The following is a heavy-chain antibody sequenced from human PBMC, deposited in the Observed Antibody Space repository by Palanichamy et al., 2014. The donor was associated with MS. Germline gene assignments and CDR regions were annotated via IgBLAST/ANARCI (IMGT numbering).Heavy chain of an antibody. Sequence: EVQLVESGGGLVXPGGSLRLSCAASGLTFSSNNMNWVRQAPGKGMEWVSYIGSSSSYIYYADSVKGRFTISRDNAKNSLYLQMNSLRAEDTAVYYCAGDRGQWLAPFDYWGQGILVTVSS. CDR2: IGSSSSYI. D-gene: IGHD6-19*01. CDR3: AGDRGQWLAPFDY. CDR1: GLTFSSNN. J-gene: IGHJ4*02. V-gene: IGHV3-21*01.